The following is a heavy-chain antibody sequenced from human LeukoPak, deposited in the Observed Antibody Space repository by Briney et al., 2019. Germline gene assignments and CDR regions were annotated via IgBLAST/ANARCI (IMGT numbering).Heavy chain of an antibody. J-gene: IGHJ5*02. CDR2: ISYHGRDK. D-gene: IGHD3-22*01. CDR3: TKERGGGGRRINLMVGGYGP. V-gene: IGHV3-30*04. CDR1: GFTFSGFA. Sequence: GGSLRLSCAGSGFTFSGFAMHWVRQAPGKGLEWVAAISYHGRDKYYADAVSGRFTISRDNSKNTLHLEMNSLRTDDTAVYYCTKERGGGGRRINLMVGGYGPWGQGTQVTVSS.